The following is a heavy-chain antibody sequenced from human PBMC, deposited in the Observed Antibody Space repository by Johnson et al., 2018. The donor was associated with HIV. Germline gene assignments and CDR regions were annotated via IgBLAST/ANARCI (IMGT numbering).Heavy chain of an antibody. CDR1: GFTFRSYA. J-gene: IGHJ3*02. Sequence: QVQLVESGGGVVQPGRSLRLSCAASGFTFRSYAMHWVRQTPGKGLEWVAVVSYHGSNKYYADSVKGRFTISRDNSKNTLDLQMNSLRAEDTAVYYCARSNQPGDAFDIWGQGTVVTVSS. CDR3: ARSNQPGDAFDI. V-gene: IGHV3-30*14. D-gene: IGHD2-2*01. CDR2: VSYHGSNK.